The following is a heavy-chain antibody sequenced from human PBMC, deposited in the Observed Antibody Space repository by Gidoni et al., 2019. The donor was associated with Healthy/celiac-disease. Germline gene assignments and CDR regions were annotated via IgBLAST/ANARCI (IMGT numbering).Heavy chain of an antibody. V-gene: IGHV1-2*06. CDR1: GYTFTGYY. CDR3: ARAVRITGTANPDFDY. Sequence: QVQLVQSGAEVKKPGASVKVSCTASGYTFTGYYMHWVRQAPGQGREGMGRINPNRGGTNYAQKFQGRVTMTRDTSISTAYMELSRLRSDDTAVYYCARAVRITGTANPDFDYWGQGTLVTVSS. CDR2: INPNRGGT. J-gene: IGHJ4*02. D-gene: IGHD1-7*01.